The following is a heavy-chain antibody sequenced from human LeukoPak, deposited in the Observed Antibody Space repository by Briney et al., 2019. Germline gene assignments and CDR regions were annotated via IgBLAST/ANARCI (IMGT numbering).Heavy chain of an antibody. V-gene: IGHV1-2*02. CDR1: GYTFTGYY. Sequence: ASVTVSCKASGYTFTGYYMHWVRQAPGQGLEWMGWMNPNSGGTNYAQKFQGRVTMTRDTSISTAYMELSRLRSDDTAVYYCARVPPYYGSPLDYWGQGTLVTVSS. CDR3: ARVPPYYGSPLDY. CDR2: MNPNSGGT. D-gene: IGHD3-10*01. J-gene: IGHJ4*02.